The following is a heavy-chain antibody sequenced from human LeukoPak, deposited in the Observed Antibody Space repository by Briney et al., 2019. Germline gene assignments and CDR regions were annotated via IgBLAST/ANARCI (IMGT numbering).Heavy chain of an antibody. CDR3: ARKVVPATYYGMDV. D-gene: IGHD2-2*01. J-gene: IGHJ6*02. CDR2: IWYDGSNK. Sequence: GGSLRLSCAASGFTFSSYGMHWVRQAPGKGLEWVAVIWYDGSNKYYADSVKGRFTISRDNSKNTLYLQMNSLRAEGTAVYYCARKVVPATYYGMDVWGQGTTVTVSS. V-gene: IGHV3-33*01. CDR1: GFTFSSYG.